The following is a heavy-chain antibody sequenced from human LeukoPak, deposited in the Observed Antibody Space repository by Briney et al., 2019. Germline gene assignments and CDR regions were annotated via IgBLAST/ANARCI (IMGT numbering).Heavy chain of an antibody. D-gene: IGHD6-13*01. CDR1: GFTFSSYA. J-gene: IGHJ4*02. V-gene: IGHV3-30*04. Sequence: GGSLRLSCAASGFTFSSYAMHWVRQAPGKGLEWVAVISYDGSNKYYADSVKGRFTISRDNSKNTLYLQMNSLRAEDTAVYYCARDSSSWYFDYWGQGTLVTVSS. CDR3: ARDSSSWYFDY. CDR2: ISYDGSNK.